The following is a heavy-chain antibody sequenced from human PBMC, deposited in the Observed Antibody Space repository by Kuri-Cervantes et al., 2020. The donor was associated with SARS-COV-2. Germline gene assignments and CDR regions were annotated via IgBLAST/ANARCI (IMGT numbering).Heavy chain of an antibody. D-gene: IGHD6-19*01. CDR3: AMISASYSSGWYALY. CDR1: GGSISSGDYY. J-gene: IGHJ4*02. CDR2: IYYSGST. Sequence: LRLSCTVSGGSISSGDYYWSWIRQPPGKGLEWIGYIYYSGSTYYNPSLKSRVTISVDTSKNQFSLKLSSVTAADTAVYYCAMISASYSSGWYALYWGQGTLVTVSS. V-gene: IGHV4-30-4*08.